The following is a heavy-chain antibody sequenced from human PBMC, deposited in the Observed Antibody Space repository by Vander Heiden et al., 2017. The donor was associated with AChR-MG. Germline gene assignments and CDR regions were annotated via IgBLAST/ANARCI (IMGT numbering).Heavy chain of an antibody. D-gene: IGHD4-17*01. V-gene: IGHV1-8*01. CDR2: MNPNSGNT. Sequence: QLQLVQSGAEVEKPGASVKVSCKASGYTFTTYNITWVRQATGQGFEWMGGMNPNSGNTGYAQKFQGRVTMTRNTSISTAYMELSSLRSEDTAVYYCARGVTVTTEYWGQGTLVTVSS. CDR3: ARGVTVTTEY. CDR1: GYTFTTYN. J-gene: IGHJ4*02.